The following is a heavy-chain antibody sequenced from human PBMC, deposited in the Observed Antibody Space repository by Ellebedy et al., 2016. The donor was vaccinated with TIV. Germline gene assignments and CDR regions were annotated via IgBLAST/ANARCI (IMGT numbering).Heavy chain of an antibody. Sequence: ASVKVSXKASGYTFTSYAMHWVRQAPGQRLEWMGWINAGNGNTKYSQKFQGRVTITRDTSASTAYMELRSLRSDDTAVYYCAREKELGWFDPWGQGTLVTVSS. D-gene: IGHD1-7*01. CDR2: INAGNGNT. V-gene: IGHV1-3*01. CDR1: GYTFTSYA. CDR3: AREKELGWFDP. J-gene: IGHJ5*02.